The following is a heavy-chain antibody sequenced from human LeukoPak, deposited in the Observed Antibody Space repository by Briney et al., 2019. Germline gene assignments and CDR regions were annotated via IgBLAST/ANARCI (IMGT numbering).Heavy chain of an antibody. V-gene: IGHV4-34*01. D-gene: IGHD2-15*01. J-gene: IGHJ4*02. CDR1: GGSFSGYY. CDR2: INHSGST. Sequence: SETLSLTCAVYGGSFSGYYWSWIRRPPGKGLEWIGEINHSGSTNYNPSLKSRVTISVDTSKNQFSLKLSSVTAADTAVYYCARGLGYCSGGSCHKFDYWGQGTLVTVSS. CDR3: ARGLGYCSGGSCHKFDY.